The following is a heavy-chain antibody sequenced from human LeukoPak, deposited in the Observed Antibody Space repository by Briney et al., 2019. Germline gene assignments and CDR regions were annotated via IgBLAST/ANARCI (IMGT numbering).Heavy chain of an antibody. CDR1: GFTFSSYW. J-gene: IGHJ4*02. D-gene: IGHD2-2*01. CDR2: IKQDGSER. Sequence: GGSLRLSCAASGFTFSSYWMSWVRPAPGKGLEWVAIIKQDGSERYYVDSVKGRFTISRDNAKNSMYLQMSSLRAEDTAVYYCARDWGNIVVGIAASRDYWGQGTLVTVSS. V-gene: IGHV3-7*01. CDR3: ARDWGNIVVGIAASRDY.